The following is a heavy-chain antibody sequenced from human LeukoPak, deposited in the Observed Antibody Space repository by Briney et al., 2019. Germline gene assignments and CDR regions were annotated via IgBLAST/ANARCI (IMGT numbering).Heavy chain of an antibody. CDR1: GFSFNNYW. CDR3: ARPHFALVPTALDH. CDR2: IKQDGSEK. D-gene: IGHD2-2*01. J-gene: IGHJ4*02. V-gene: IGHV3-7*01. Sequence: TGGSLRLSCAASGFSFNNYWMSWVRQAPGKGLEWVANIKQDGSEKYYVDSVKGRFTISRDNAENSLSLQMNSLRAEDTALYYCARPHFALVPTALDHWGQGTLVTVSS.